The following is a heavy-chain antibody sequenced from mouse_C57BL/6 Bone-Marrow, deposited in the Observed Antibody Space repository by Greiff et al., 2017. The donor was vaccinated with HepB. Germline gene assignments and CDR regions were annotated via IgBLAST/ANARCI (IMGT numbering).Heavy chain of an antibody. CDR2: IDPANGNT. CDR3: ASRGYWYFDV. V-gene: IGHV14-3*01. J-gene: IGHJ1*03. Sequence: EVQGVESVAELVRPGASVKLSCTASGFNIQNTYMHWVKQRPEQGLEWIGRIDPANGNTKYAPKFQGKATITADTSSNTAYLQLSSLTSEDTAIYYCASRGYWYFDVWGTGTTVTVSS. CDR1: GFNIQNTY.